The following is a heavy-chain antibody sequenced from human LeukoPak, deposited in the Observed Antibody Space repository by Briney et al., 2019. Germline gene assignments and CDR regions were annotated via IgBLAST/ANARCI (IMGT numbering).Heavy chain of an antibody. Sequence: PSETLSLTCAVYGGSFSGYYWSWIRQPPGKGLEWIGEINHSGSTNYNPSLKSRVTISGDTSKNQFSLKLSSVTPADTAVYYCARIPPGVVVTVWGQGTLVTVSS. V-gene: IGHV4-34*01. CDR1: GGSFSGYY. J-gene: IGHJ4*02. D-gene: IGHD2-21*02. CDR2: INHSGST. CDR3: ARIPPGVVVTV.